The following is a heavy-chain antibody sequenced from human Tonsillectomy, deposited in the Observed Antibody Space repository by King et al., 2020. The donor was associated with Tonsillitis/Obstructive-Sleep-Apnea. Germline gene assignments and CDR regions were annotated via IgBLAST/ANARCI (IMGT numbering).Heavy chain of an antibody. V-gene: IGHV7-4-1*02. CDR2: INTNTGNP. D-gene: IGHD3-3*01. CDR3: ARGAGDFWSGPINWFDP. J-gene: IGHJ5*02. CDR1: GYTFTNYA. Sequence: VQLVQSGSELKKPGASVKVSCKASGYTFTNYAMNWVRQAPGQGLEWMGWINTNTGNPTYAQGFTGQFVFSLDTSLSTAYLQISSLTTEDTAVYYCARGAGDFWSGPINWFDPWGQGTLVTVSS.